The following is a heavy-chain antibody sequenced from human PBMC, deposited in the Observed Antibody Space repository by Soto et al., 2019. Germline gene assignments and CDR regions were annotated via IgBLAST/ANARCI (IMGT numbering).Heavy chain of an antibody. CDR3: ARGVHYIWGSYRTPGKCSDF. D-gene: IGHD3-16*02. J-gene: IGHJ4*02. CDR2: INHSGST. V-gene: IGHV4-34*01. CDR1: GGSFSGYY. Sequence: ASETLSLTCAVYGGSFSGYYWSGSRQPPGKGLEWIGEINHSGSTNYNPSLKSRVTISVDTSKNQFSLKLSSVTAADTAVYYCARGVHYIWGSYRTPGKCSDFCGQGLLVTVSS.